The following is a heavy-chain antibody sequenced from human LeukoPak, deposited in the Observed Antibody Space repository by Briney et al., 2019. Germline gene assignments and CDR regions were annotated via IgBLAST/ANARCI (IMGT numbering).Heavy chain of an antibody. J-gene: IGHJ5*02. CDR3: ARAGENPIAAASGRVLNWFDP. CDR1: GGSFSGYY. CDR2: INHSGST. D-gene: IGHD6-13*01. V-gene: IGHV4-34*01. Sequence: SETLSLTCAVYGGSFSGYYWSWTRQPPGKGLEWIGEINHSGSTNYNPSLKSRVTISVDTSKNQFSLKLSSVTAADTAVYYCARAGENPIAAASGRVLNWFDPWGQGTLVTVSS.